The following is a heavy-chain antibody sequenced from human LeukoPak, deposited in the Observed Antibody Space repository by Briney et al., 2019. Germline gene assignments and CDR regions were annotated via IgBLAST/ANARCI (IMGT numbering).Heavy chain of an antibody. V-gene: IGHV4-34*01. J-gene: IGHJ5*02. D-gene: IGHD6-25*01. Sequence: PSETLSLTCAVYGGSFSGYYWSWIRQPPGKGLEWIGEINHSGSTNHNPSLKSRVTISVDTSKNQFSLKLSSVTAADTAVYYCARAERPRGWFDPWGQGTLVTVSS. CDR1: GGSFSGYY. CDR3: ARAERPRGWFDP. CDR2: INHSGST.